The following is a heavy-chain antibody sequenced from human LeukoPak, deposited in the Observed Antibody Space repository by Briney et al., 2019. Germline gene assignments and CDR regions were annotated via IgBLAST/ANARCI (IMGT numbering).Heavy chain of an antibody. V-gene: IGHV3-23*01. D-gene: IGHD4-11*01. CDR1: GFTFNNYA. CDR3: ARDYTDYVGYFFFDY. J-gene: IGHJ4*02. CDR2: ISGGGETT. Sequence: GGSLRLSCAASGFTFNNYAVNWVRQAPGKGLEWVSSISGGGETTYYADSAKGRFTISRDNSQNTLYLQMNSLRAEDTAVYYCARDYTDYVGYFFFDYWGQGTLVTVSS.